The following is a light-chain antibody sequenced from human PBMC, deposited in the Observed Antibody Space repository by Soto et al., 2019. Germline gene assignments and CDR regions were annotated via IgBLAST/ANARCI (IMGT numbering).Light chain of an antibody. CDR3: QQLFRYPLA. J-gene: IGKJ5*01. CDR1: QSISSW. V-gene: IGKV1-5*01. Sequence: DIQMTQSPSTLSASVGDRVTITCRASQSISSWLAWYQQKPGKAPKLLIYDASALLRGVPSRFSGSGSGTDFTLTINSLQPEDFATYHCQQLFRYPLAFGQGTRLEIK. CDR2: DAS.